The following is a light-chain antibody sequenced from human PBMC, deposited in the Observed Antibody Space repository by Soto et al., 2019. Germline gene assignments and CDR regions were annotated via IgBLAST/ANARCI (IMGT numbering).Light chain of an antibody. CDR1: QSVRTK. CDR2: ATS. CDR3: QHYNNWPLT. Sequence: EIVLTQSPATLSLSPGEGATLSCRASQSVRTKLAWYQQKAGQTPRLLIYATSTRATGIPARFSGSGSGTEFTLTISSLQSEDFAVYYCQHYNNWPLTFGGGTKVDI. V-gene: IGKV3-15*01. J-gene: IGKJ4*01.